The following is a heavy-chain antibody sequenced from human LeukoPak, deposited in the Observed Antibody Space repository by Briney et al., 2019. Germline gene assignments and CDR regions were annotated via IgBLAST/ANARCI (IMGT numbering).Heavy chain of an antibody. CDR2: VYPGDSDT. Sequence: GESLKISCKGSGYSFTSYWIGWVRQMPGKGLEWMGIVYPGDSDTTYSPSFQGQVTISADKSISTAYVQWSSLKASGTAIYYCARLAAGRYYIDYWGQGNLVTVSS. D-gene: IGHD6-25*01. CDR1: GYSFTSYW. CDR3: ARLAAGRYYIDY. V-gene: IGHV5-51*01. J-gene: IGHJ4*02.